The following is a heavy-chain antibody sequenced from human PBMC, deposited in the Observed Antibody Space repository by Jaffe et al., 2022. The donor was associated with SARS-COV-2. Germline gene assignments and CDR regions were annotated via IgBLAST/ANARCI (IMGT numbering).Heavy chain of an antibody. J-gene: IGHJ5*02. V-gene: IGHV4-39*01. CDR3: ARQGTGYNNWFDP. CDR2: LYYRGTT. CDR1: GGSIASSPYY. D-gene: IGHD2-15*01. Sequence: QLQLQGSGPGLVKPLEALSLTCTVSGGSIASSPYYWGWIRQPPGKGLEWIGSLYYRGTTYYNPSLKSRVTMSVDTSNNQFSLSLSSVTAADTAVYYCARQGTGYNNWFDPWGQGTLVTVSS.